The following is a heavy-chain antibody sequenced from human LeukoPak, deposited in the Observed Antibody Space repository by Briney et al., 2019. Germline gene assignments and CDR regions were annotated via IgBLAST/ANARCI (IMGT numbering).Heavy chain of an antibody. D-gene: IGHD3-10*01. Sequence: SETLSLTCTVSGGSISSYYWSWIRQPPGKGLEWIGYIYYSGSTNYNPSLKSRVTISVDTSKNQFSLKLSSVTAADTAVYYCARDIGTGDAFDIWGQGTMVTVSS. J-gene: IGHJ3*02. CDR2: IYYSGST. V-gene: IGHV4-4*08. CDR1: GGSISSYY. CDR3: ARDIGTGDAFDI.